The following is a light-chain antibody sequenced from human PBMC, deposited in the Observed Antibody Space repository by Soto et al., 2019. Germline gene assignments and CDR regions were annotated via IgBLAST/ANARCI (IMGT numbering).Light chain of an antibody. J-gene: IGKJ5*01. V-gene: IGKV3-20*01. Sequence: PGERATLSCRASQSLTNDYLAWYQQKPGQAPRLLIYGASSRATGIPARFSGDGSGTEFTLTIDSLQSEDFVVYYCLQYDGWPLTFGQGTRLEIK. CDR3: LQYDGWPLT. CDR2: GAS. CDR1: QSLTNDY.